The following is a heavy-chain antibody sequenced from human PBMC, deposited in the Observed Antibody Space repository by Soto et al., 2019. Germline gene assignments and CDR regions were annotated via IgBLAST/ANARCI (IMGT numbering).Heavy chain of an antibody. CDR3: ARSRYCSGGSCYSEVDY. V-gene: IGHV1-69*02. CDR2: IIPILGIA. Sequence: ASVKVSCKASGGTFSSYTISWVRQAPGQGLEWMGRIIPILGIANYAQKFQGRVTITADKSTSTAYMELSSLRSEDTAVYYCARSRYCSGGSCYSEVDYWGQGTLVTVSS. CDR1: GGTFSSYT. J-gene: IGHJ4*02. D-gene: IGHD2-15*01.